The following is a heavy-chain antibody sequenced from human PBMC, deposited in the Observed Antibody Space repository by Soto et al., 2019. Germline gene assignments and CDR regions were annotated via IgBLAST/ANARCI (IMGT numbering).Heavy chain of an antibody. J-gene: IGHJ4*02. CDR3: AWGLSYRLVY. CDR1: GDSLSTDYW. D-gene: IGHD3-16*02. CDR2: VHHSGIT. Sequence: QLLESGPGLGKPSATLSLPCTASGDSLSTDYWWRWARQPPGKGLEWIGEVHHSGITNYMQSLKSRVAMSVGESNNQVCLELTSVAAADTAVSYCAWGLSYRLVYWGQGTLVTVSS. V-gene: IGHV4-4*02.